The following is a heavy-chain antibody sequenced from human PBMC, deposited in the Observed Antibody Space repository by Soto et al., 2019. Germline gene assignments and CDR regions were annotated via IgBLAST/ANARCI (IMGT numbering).Heavy chain of an antibody. V-gene: IGHV3-23*01. J-gene: IGHJ6*02. CDR3: AKQQGSGTPNYYYSMDV. Sequence: EVQLLESGGGLVQPGGSLRLSCATSGVTFSSYAMSWVRQDPGKGLEWVSVISGSGGTTYYADAVKGRFTISRDNSKNTLYLQMNSLRAEDTAVYYCAKQQGSGTPNYYYSMDVWGQGTTVTVSS. CDR1: GVTFSSYA. CDR2: ISGSGGTT. D-gene: IGHD3-10*01.